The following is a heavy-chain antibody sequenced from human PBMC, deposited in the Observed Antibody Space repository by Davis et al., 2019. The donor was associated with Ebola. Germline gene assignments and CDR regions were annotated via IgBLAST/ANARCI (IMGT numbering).Heavy chain of an antibody. J-gene: IGHJ3*02. D-gene: IGHD2-8*01. Sequence: GESLKISCAVSGFTFSTYWMRWGRQTPGKGLEWVANIKHDGSEDYYVDSVKGRFTISRDNAKTSLYLQMNSLRVEDTAVYYCARERPGVGAFDIWGQGTMVTVSS. CDR3: ARERPGVGAFDI. CDR2: IKHDGSED. CDR1: GFTFSTYW. V-gene: IGHV3-7*01.